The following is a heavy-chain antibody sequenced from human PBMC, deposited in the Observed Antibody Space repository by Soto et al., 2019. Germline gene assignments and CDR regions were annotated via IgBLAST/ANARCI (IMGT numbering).Heavy chain of an antibody. CDR2: IIPILGIA. CDR1: GGTFNSYT. CDR3: ARLFPNFDY. J-gene: IGHJ4*02. V-gene: IGHV1-69*02. Sequence: GASVKVSCKASGGTFNSYTISWVRQAPGQGLEWMGRIIPILGIANYAQKFQGRVTITADKSTSTAYMELSSLRSEDAAVYYCARLFPNFDYWGQGTLVTVSS. D-gene: IGHD3-3*01.